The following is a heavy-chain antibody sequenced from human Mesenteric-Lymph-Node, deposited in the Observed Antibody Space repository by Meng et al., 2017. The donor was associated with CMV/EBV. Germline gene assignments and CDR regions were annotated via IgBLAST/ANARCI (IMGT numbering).Heavy chain of an antibody. V-gene: IGHV1-69*05. J-gene: IGHJ6*02. D-gene: IGHD2-15*01. CDR2: IIPIFGTA. CDR1: GGTFSSYA. CDR3: ARVGLLDYYYYGMDV. Sequence: SVKVSCKASGGTFSSYAISWVRQAPGQGLEWMGGIIPIFGTANYAQKFQGRVTITTDESTSTAYMELSSLRSDDTAVYYCARVGLLDYYYYGMDVWGQGTTVTVSS.